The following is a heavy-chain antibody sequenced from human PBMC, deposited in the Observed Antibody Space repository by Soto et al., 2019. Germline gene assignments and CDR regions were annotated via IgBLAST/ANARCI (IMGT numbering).Heavy chain of an antibody. V-gene: IGHV3-21*01. D-gene: IGHD6-6*01. CDR2: ISSSSSYI. Sequence: EVQLVGSGGGLVKPGGSLRLSCAASGFTFSSYSMNWVRQAPGKGLEWVSSISSSSSYIYYADSVKGRFTISRDNAKNSLYLQMNSLRAEDTAVYYCARDVKYSSYNWYFDLWGRGTLVTVSS. J-gene: IGHJ2*01. CDR1: GFTFSSYS. CDR3: ARDVKYSSYNWYFDL.